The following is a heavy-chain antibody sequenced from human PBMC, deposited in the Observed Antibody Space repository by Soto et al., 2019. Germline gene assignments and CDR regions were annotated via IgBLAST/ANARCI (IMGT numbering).Heavy chain of an antibody. D-gene: IGHD3-9*01. CDR3: AKGPLYESLTGYYFQH. CDR1: GFTFDDYA. J-gene: IGHJ1*01. V-gene: IGHV3-9*01. CDR2: IRWNSGSI. Sequence: GGSLRLSCAASGFTFDDYAMHWVRQAPGKGLEWVSGIRWNSGSIGYADSVKGRFTISRDNAKNSLYLQMNSLRAEDTALYYCAKGPLYESLTGYYFQHWGQGTLVTVSS.